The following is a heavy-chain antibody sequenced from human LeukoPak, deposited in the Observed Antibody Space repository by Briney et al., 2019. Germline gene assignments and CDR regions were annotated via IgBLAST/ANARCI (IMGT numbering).Heavy chain of an antibody. J-gene: IGHJ4*02. CDR3: ARAMGRHYFDY. D-gene: IGHD3-10*01. V-gene: IGHV1-18*04. CDR2: ISAYNGNT. Sequence: ASVKVSCKASGYTFTGYYMHWVRQAPGQGLEWMGWISAYNGNTNYAQKLQGRVTMTTDTSTSTAYMELRSLRSDDTVVYYCARAMGRHYFDYWGQGTLVTVSS. CDR1: GYTFTGYY.